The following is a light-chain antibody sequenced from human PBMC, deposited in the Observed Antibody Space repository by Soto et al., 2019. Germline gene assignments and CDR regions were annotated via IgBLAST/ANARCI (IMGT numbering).Light chain of an antibody. CDR1: QSVSSY. CDR2: DAS. J-gene: IGKJ1*01. CDR3: QQRSNLWT. Sequence: EIVLTQSPAILSLSPGERATLSCRASQSVSSYLAWYQQKPGQAPRLLIYDASNRATGIPARFSGSGSGTDFTLTISSLEPEDFAVYYCQQRSNLWTFGQGTKVDIK. V-gene: IGKV3-11*01.